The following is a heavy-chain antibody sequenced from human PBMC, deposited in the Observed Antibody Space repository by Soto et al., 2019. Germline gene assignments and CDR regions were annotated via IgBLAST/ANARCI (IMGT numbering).Heavy chain of an antibody. CDR2: ISYDGTSY. D-gene: IGHD3-3*01. J-gene: IGHJ3*01. V-gene: IGHV3-30-3*01. CDR1: GFTFSTYS. CDR3: ARPYYDFWHGYPADAFDL. Sequence: QVLLVESGGGVVQPGRSLRLSCAASGFTFSTYSMYWVRQAPGKGLEWVAVISYDGTSYSHSDSVKGRFTISRDNSNSTLYLQVNSLRVEYTAVYYCARPYYDFWHGYPADAFDLWGQGTMVTVSS.